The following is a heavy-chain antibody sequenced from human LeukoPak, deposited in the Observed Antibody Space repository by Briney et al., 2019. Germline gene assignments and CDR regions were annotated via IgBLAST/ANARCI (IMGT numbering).Heavy chain of an antibody. J-gene: IGHJ3*02. Sequence: PSETLSLTCTVSGGSISSYYWSWIRQPPGKGLEWIGYIYYSGSTNYNPSLKSRVTISVDTSKNQFSLKLSSVTAADTAVYYCARSPGIAHAFDIWGQGTMVTVSS. CDR1: GGSISSYY. D-gene: IGHD6-13*01. CDR3: ARSPGIAHAFDI. V-gene: IGHV4-59*01. CDR2: IYYSGST.